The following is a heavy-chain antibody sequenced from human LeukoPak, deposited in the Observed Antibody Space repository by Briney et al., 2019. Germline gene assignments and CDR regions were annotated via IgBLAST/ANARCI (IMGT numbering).Heavy chain of an antibody. CDR3: ARHDVSPSGFDY. V-gene: IGHV1-69*13. CDR1: GGTFSSYA. Sequence: SVKVSCKASGGTFSSYAISWVRQAPGQGLEWMGGIIPIFGTANYAQKFQGRVTITADESTSTAYMELSSLRSEDTAVYYCARHDVSPSGFDYWGQGTLVTVSS. CDR2: IIPIFGTA. D-gene: IGHD1-1*01. J-gene: IGHJ4*02.